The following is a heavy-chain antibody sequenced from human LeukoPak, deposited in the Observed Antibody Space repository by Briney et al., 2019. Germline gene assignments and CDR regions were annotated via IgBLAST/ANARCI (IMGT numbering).Heavy chain of an antibody. CDR2: IYYSGST. CDR1: GGSISYYY. CDR3: ARQQLSQLYYFDY. D-gene: IGHD6-13*01. J-gene: IGHJ4*02. Sequence: PSETLSLTCTVSGGSISYYYWNWIRQPPGKGLEWIGYIYYSGSTNYNPSLKSRVTISADTSKNQFSLKLSSVTAADTAVYYCARQQLSQLYYFDYWGQGTLVTVSS. V-gene: IGHV4-59*01.